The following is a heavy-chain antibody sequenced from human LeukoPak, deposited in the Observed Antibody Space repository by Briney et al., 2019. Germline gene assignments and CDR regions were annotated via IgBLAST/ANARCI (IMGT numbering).Heavy chain of an antibody. CDR1: GYSLSSGYY. CDR3: ARSPPRYNGNFDY. D-gene: IGHD1-14*01. Sequence: SETLSLTCAVSGYSLSSGYYWGWIRQPPGKGLEWIGSIYQSGNRYEKSSLKSRLTLSVDTSKNQFSLKVTSVTAADTAVYYCARSPPRYNGNFDYWGQGILVVVSS. J-gene: IGHJ4*02. CDR2: IYQSGNR. V-gene: IGHV4-38-2*01.